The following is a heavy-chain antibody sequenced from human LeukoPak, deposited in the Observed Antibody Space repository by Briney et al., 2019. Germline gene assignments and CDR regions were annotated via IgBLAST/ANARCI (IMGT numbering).Heavy chain of an antibody. J-gene: IGHJ6*02. Sequence: ASVKVSCKASGGTFSSYAISWVRQAPGQGLEWMGWINPNSGGTNYAQKFQGRVTMTRDTSISTAYMELSRLRSDDTAVYYCARFGVVISSDYYYYGMDVWGQGTTVTVSS. CDR3: ARFGVVISSDYYYYGMDV. CDR1: GGTFSSYA. D-gene: IGHD3-3*01. V-gene: IGHV1-2*02. CDR2: INPNSGGT.